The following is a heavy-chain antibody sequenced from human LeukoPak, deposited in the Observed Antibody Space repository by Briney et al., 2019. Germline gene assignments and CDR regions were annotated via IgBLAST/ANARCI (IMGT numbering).Heavy chain of an antibody. CDR2: IYKSGST. CDR3: ASLYRAGMDV. Sequence: PSETLSLTCNVSGVSISSGGYYWSWIRQHPGKGPERIGFIYKSGSTYYNPSLKSRVTITLDTSKNHFSLELNSVTAADTAVYYCASLYRAGMDVWGQGTTVTVSS. V-gene: IGHV4-31*03. J-gene: IGHJ6*02. D-gene: IGHD3-16*01. CDR1: GVSISSGGYY.